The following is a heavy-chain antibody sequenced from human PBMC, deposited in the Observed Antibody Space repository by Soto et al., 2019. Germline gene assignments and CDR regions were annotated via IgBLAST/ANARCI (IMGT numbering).Heavy chain of an antibody. D-gene: IGHD6-13*01. CDR3: GRSPHSSPYFGY. CDR2: ICPGDYET. J-gene: IGHJ4*02. V-gene: IGHV5-51*01. CDR1: GYTFSNFW. Sequence: PGQSLKISCQCSGYTFSNFWIACIRQLPGKGREWMGIICPGDYETRYSPSFHGKVTISAGRSIGTVYLQWSSLKASDSAFYFCGRSPHSSPYFGYRGEGALVTV.